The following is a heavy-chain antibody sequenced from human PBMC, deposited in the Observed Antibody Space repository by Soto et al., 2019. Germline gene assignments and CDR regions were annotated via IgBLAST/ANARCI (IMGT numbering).Heavy chain of an antibody. Sequence: GGPLSLSCAASGFTFSSYAMSWVRQAPGKGLEWVSAIVPGGGNKYNVNAVKGRFTISRDNSKNTLYLRMNSLRAEDTAVYYCAKFGCGSPTCPYYFYSFMDVWGKGTTVTVSS. CDR2: IVPGGGNK. J-gene: IGHJ6*03. V-gene: IGHV3-23*01. CDR1: GFTFSSYA. D-gene: IGHD2-2*01. CDR3: AKFGCGSPTCPYYFYSFMDV.